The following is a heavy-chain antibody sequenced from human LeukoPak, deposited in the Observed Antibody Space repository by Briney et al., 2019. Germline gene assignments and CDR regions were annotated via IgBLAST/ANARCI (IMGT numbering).Heavy chain of an antibody. Sequence: GGSLRLSCVGSGFTVSDFYMSWVRQAPGKGLEWVSVIYPGGTTKYVGSVKGRFTIFRDNSKNTLFLQMTGLRVDDTAVYYCARNYFDETYYYYYVDAWGTGTRVTVSS. D-gene: IGHD3-9*01. V-gene: IGHV3-53*01. CDR1: GFTVSDFY. CDR2: IYPGGTT. J-gene: IGHJ6*03. CDR3: ARNYFDETYYYYYVDA.